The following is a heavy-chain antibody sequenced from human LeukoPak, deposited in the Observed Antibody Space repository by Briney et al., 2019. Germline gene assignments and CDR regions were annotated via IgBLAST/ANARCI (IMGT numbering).Heavy chain of an antibody. CDR2: IYSSGST. V-gene: IGHV4-4*07. Sequence: SETLSLTCTVSGGSISSYYWSWIRQPAGKGLEWIGRIYSSGSTNYNPSLKSRVTISVDTSKNQFSLKLSSVTAADTAVYYCARESWHLRTNYYYGMDVWGQGTTVTVSS. CDR3: ARESWHLRTNYYYGMDV. D-gene: IGHD1-14*01. J-gene: IGHJ6*02. CDR1: GGSISSYY.